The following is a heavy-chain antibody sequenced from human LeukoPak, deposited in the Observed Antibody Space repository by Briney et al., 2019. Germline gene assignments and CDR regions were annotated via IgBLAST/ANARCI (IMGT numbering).Heavy chain of an antibody. Sequence: GGSLRLSCAASGFTLYTYGMTWVRQAPGKGLEWVSSISSSGTGGKTYYADSVKGRFTISRDNAKNSLYLQMNSLRAEDTAVYYCARVGIAAAIDYWGQGTLVTVSS. D-gene: IGHD6-13*01. J-gene: IGHJ4*02. V-gene: IGHV3-21*01. CDR3: ARVGIAAAIDY. CDR2: ISSSGTGGKT. CDR1: GFTLYTYG.